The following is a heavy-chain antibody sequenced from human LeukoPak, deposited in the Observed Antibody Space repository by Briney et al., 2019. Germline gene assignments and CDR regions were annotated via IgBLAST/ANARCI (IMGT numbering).Heavy chain of an antibody. J-gene: IGHJ5*02. V-gene: IGHV4-30-2*01. CDR3: ARGYRSGGSGYRGANRFDP. CDR2: IYHSGST. Sequence: SQTLSLTCAVSGGSISSGGYYWSWIRQPPGKGLEWIGYIYHSGSTYYNPSLKSRVTISVDRSKNQFSLKLSSVTAADTAGYYCARGYRSGGSGYRGANRFDPWGQGTLVTVSS. D-gene: IGHD2-15*01. CDR1: GGSISSGGYY.